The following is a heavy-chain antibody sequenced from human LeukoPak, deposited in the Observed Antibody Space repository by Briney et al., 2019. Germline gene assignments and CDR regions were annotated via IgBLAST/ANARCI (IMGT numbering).Heavy chain of an antibody. CDR3: ARGPQLTYYYDSSGYDH. D-gene: IGHD3-22*01. CDR1: GGSISGYY. CDR2: IYYSGST. V-gene: IGHV4-59*01. J-gene: IGHJ4*02. Sequence: PSETLSLTCTVSGGSISGYYWSWIRQPPGKGLEWIGYIYYSGSTNYNPSLKSRVTISVDTSKNQFSLKLRSVTAADTAVYYCARGPQLTYYYDSSGYDHWGQGTLVTVSS.